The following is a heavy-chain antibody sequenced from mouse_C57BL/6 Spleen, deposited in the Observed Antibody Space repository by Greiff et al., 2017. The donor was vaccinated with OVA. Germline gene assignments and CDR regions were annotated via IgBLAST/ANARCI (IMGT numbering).Heavy chain of an antibody. CDR3: AFNCDGCAY. J-gene: IGHJ3*01. CDR2: INPNNGGT. Sequence: VQLQQSGPELVKPGASVKIPCKASGYTFTDYNMDWVKQSHGKSLEWIGDINPNNGGTIYNQKFKGKATLTVDKSSSTAYMELRSLTSEDTAVYYCAFNCDGCAYWGQGTLVTVSA. D-gene: IGHD4-1*02. V-gene: IGHV1-18*01. CDR1: GYTFTDYN.